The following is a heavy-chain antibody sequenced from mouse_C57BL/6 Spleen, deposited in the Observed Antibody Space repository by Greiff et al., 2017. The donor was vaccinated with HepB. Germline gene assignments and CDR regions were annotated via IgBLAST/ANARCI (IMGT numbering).Heavy chain of an antibody. V-gene: IGHV1-64*01. J-gene: IGHJ2*01. CDR3: ARDGTGQYYFDY. Sequence: VKLRPGQGLEWIGMIHPNSGSTNYNEKFKSKATLTVDKSSSTAYMQLSSLTSEDSAVYYCARDGTGQYYFDYWGQGTTLTVSS. CDR2: IHPNSGST. D-gene: IGHD4-1*01.